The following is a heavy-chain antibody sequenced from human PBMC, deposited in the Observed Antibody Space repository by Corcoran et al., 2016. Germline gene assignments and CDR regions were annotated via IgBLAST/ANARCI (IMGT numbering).Heavy chain of an antibody. CDR3: TTDEIIAASGTVY. CDR2: IKSKTDGGTT. V-gene: IGHV3-15*01. CDR1: GFPFSNAW. J-gene: IGHJ4*02. Sequence: EVQMLEYGGGLVKPGGFLRLSCAASGFPFSNAWMSWVRQAPGKGLQWVGRIKSKTDGGTTDYAAPVKGRFTISREDSKNTLYLQMNSLKTEYTDVYYWTTDEIIAASGTVYWGQGTLVTGSS. D-gene: IGHD6-13*01.